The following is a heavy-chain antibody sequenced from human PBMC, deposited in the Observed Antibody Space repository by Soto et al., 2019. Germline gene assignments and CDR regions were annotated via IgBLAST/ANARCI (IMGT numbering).Heavy chain of an antibody. CDR2: ITWNSGKI. V-gene: IGHV3-9*01. Sequence: PGGSLRLSCTASGFTFDDYAMHWVRQGPGRGLEWVSGITWNSGKIGYADSVKGRFTIARDDDNTSLYLQMNSLRPEDTALYYCVKDSYADFHRVLSTAEYFFDYWGHGTLVTVSS. J-gene: IGHJ4*01. D-gene: IGHD2-15*01. CDR3: VKDSYADFHRVLSTAEYFFDY. CDR1: GFTFDDYA.